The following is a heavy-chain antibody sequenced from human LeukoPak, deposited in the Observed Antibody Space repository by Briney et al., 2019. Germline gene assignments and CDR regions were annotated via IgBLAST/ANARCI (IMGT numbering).Heavy chain of an antibody. V-gene: IGHV3-23*01. CDR1: GFTFSSYA. Sequence: PGGSLRLSCAASGFTFSSYAMSWVRQAPGKGLEWVSAISGSGGSTYYADSVKGRFTISRGNAQNSLYLQMNSLRAEDTAVYYCARDRGYYVFDYWGQGTLVTVSS. D-gene: IGHD3-22*01. CDR3: ARDRGYYVFDY. CDR2: ISGSGGST. J-gene: IGHJ4*02.